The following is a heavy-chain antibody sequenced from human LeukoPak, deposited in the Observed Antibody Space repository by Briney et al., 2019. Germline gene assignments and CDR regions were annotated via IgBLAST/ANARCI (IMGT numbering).Heavy chain of an antibody. V-gene: IGHV3-23*01. CDR2: ISGSGGST. CDR1: GFTFSSYA. J-gene: IGHJ6*03. D-gene: IGHD2-2*01. Sequence: GGSLRLSCAASGFTFSSYAMSWVRQAPGKGLGWVSAISGSGGSTYYADSVKGRFTISRDNSKNTLYLQMNSLRAEDTAVYYCAKGYCSSTSCYVSYYYYYMDVWGKGTTVTVSS. CDR3: AKGYCSSTSCYVSYYYYYMDV.